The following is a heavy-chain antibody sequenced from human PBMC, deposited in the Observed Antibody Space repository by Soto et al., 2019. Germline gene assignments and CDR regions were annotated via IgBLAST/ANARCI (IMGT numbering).Heavy chain of an antibody. CDR1: GGTFSSYA. D-gene: IGHD2-21*02. J-gene: IGHJ4*02. Sequence: SVKVSCKASGGTFSSYAISWVRQAPGQGLEWMGGIIPIFGTANYAQKFQGRVTITADESTSTAYMELSSLRSEDTAVYYCARDNQPLLRNYYFDYWGQGTLVTVSS. V-gene: IGHV1-69*13. CDR3: ARDNQPLLRNYYFDY. CDR2: IIPIFGTA.